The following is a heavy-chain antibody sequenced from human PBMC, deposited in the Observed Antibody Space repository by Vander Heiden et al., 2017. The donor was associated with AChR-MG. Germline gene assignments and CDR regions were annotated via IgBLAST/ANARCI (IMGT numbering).Heavy chain of an antibody. D-gene: IGHD3-22*01. CDR1: GCSISSYY. Sequence: QVQLQESGPGLVKPSETLSLLCTVSGCSISSYYWSWIRQPPGKGLGWIGYIYYSGSANYNPSLKSRVTISVDTSKNQFSLKLSSVTAADTAVYYCAGEYYYDSSGYRYWGQGTLVTVAS. CDR3: AGEYYYDSSGYRY. V-gene: IGHV4-59*01. CDR2: IYYSGSA. J-gene: IGHJ4*02.